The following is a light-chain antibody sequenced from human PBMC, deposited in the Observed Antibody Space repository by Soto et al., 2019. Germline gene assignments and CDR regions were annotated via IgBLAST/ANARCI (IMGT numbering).Light chain of an antibody. J-gene: IGLJ2*01. CDR1: SSDVGTYNY. CDR3: CSYAGSYTVV. CDR2: DVN. V-gene: IGLV2-11*01. Sequence: QSALTQPRSVSGSPGQSVTISCTGTSSDVGTYNYVSWYQQHPDKAPKLLICDVNNRPSGVPDRFSGSKSGNTASLTISGLQAEDEADYYCCSYAGSYTVVFGGGTKLTVL.